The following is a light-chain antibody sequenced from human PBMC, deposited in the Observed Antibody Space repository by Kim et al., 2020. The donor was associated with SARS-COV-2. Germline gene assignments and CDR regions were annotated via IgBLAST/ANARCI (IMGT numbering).Light chain of an antibody. CDR3: QQRFNWPPET. CDR1: QSLGGN. V-gene: IGKV3-11*01. J-gene: IGKJ2*01. Sequence: EIVLTQSPATLSLSPGERATLSCRASQSLGGNLAWYQHKPGQAPRLLIYEASNRATGIPARFSGSGSETDYTLTISSLEPEDFAIYYCQQRFNWPPETFGQGTKLEI. CDR2: EAS.